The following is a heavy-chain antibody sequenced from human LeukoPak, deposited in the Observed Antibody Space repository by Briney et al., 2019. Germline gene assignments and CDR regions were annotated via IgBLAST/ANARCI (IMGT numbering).Heavy chain of an antibody. Sequence: SETLSLTCTVSGGPISGSRTWGWVRQPPGKGLEWIGNIHYDGRTASNPSLKSRVTISLDPSTNQFSLKVNSVTATDTALYYCARVVTAAGLDLWGQGILVSISS. J-gene: IGHJ5*02. CDR3: ARVVTAAGLDL. CDR1: GGPISGSRT. CDR2: IHYDGRT. D-gene: IGHD6-25*01. V-gene: IGHV4-39*07.